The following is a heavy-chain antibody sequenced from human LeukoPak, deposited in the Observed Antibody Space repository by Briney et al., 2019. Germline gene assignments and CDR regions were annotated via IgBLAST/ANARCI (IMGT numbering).Heavy chain of an antibody. J-gene: IGHJ3*02. Sequence: SETLSLTCAVSGGSLSSGGYSWSWIRQPPGKGLEWIGYIYHSGSTYYNPSLKSRVTISVDRSKNQFSLKLNSVTAADTAVYYCARQDGTGNNAFDIWGQGTMDTVSS. CDR3: ARQDGTGNNAFDI. V-gene: IGHV4-30-2*01. CDR2: IYHSGST. CDR1: GGSLSSGGYS. D-gene: IGHD3-10*01.